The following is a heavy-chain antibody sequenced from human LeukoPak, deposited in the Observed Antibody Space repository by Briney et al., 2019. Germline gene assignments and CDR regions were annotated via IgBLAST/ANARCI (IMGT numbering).Heavy chain of an antibody. Sequence: AGGSLRLSCAASGFTFSDYYMSWIRQAPGKGLEWVSYISSSGSTIYYADSVKGRFTISRDNAKNSLYLQMNSLRAEDTAVYYCASELGYCSSGSCYGDYWGQGTLVTVSS. CDR1: GFTFSDYY. CDR2: ISSSGSTI. CDR3: ASELGYCSSGSCYGDY. D-gene: IGHD2-15*01. V-gene: IGHV3-11*01. J-gene: IGHJ4*02.